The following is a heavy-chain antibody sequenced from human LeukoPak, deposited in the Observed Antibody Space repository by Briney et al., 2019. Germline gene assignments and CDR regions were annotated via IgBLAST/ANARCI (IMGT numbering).Heavy chain of an antibody. D-gene: IGHD6-19*01. CDR3: ARDDSVKKWLVQVYFDY. CDR1: GGTFSSYA. V-gene: IGHV1-69*05. J-gene: IGHJ4*02. Sequence: GASVKVSCKASGGTFSSYAISWVRQAPGQGLEWMGGIIPIFGTANYAQKLQGRVTMTTDTSTSTAYMELRSLRSDDTAVYYCARDDSVKKWLVQVYFDYWGQGTLVTVSS. CDR2: IIPIFGTA.